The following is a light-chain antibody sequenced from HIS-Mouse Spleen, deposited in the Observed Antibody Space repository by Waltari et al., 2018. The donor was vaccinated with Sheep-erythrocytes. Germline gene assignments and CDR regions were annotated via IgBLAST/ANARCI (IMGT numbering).Light chain of an antibody. V-gene: IGLV3-1*01. J-gene: IGLJ2*01. CDR1: TSGDKS. CDR3: QAWDSSTVV. Sequence: SYELAQPPSVSVSPGQTPSITCSRSTSGDKSACWYQQKPGQSPVLVIYQDSKRPSGIPERFSGSNSGNTATLTISGTQAMDEADYYCQAWDSSTVVFGGGTKLTVL. CDR2: QDS.